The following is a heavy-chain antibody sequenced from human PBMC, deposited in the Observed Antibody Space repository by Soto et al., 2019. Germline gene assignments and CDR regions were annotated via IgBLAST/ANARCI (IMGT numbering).Heavy chain of an antibody. D-gene: IGHD6-13*01. CDR2: ISYDGSNK. CDR1: GFTFSSYG. V-gene: IGHV3-30*18. Sequence: GGSLRLSCAASGFTFSSYGMHWVRQAPGKGLEWVAVISYDGSNKYYADSVKGRFTISRDNSKNTLYLQMNSLRAEDTAVYYCAKGDAHSSSWYSWFDPWGQGTLVTVSS. CDR3: AKGDAHSSSWYSWFDP. J-gene: IGHJ5*02.